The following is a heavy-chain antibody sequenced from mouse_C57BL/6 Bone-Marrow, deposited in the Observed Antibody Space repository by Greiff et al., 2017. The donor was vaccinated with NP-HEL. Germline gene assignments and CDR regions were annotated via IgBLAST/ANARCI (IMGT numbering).Heavy chain of an antibody. CDR2: INPSSGYT. CDR1: GYTFTSYT. D-gene: IGHD2-1*01. V-gene: IGHV1-4*01. J-gene: IGHJ2*01. CDR3: ARDGNYDYFDC. Sequence: VQLQESGAELARPGASVKMSCKASGYTFTSYTMHWVKQRPGQGLEWIGYINPSSGYTKYNQKFKDKATLTADKSSSTAYMQLSSLTSEDSAVYYCARDGNYDYFDCWGQGTTLTVAS.